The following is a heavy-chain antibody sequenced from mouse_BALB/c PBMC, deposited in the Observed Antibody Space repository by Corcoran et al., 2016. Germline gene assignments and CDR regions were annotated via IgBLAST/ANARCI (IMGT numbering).Heavy chain of an antibody. CDR2: INTYTGEP. Sequence: QIQLVQSGPELKKPGETVKISCKASGYTFTNYGMNWVKQAPGKGLKWMGWINTYTGEPTYADDFKGRFAFSLETSASTAYLQINNLKNEDMATYFCARSDGYYYAIDYWGQGTSVTVSS. V-gene: IGHV9-1*02. CDR1: GYTFTNYG. CDR3: ARSDGYYYAIDY. D-gene: IGHD2-3*01. J-gene: IGHJ4*01.